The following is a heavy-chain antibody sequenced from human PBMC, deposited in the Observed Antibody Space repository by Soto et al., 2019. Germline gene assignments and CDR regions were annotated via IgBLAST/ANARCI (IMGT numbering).Heavy chain of an antibody. D-gene: IGHD1-26*01. Sequence: PSETLSLTCTVSGGSISSSSYYWGWIRQPPGKGLEWIGSIYYSGSTYYNPSLKSRVTISVDTSKNQFSLKLSSVTAADTAVYYCAKSPQWVAKGGMDVWGQGTTVTVSS. J-gene: IGHJ6*02. CDR3: AKSPQWVAKGGMDV. V-gene: IGHV4-39*01. CDR1: GGSISSSSYY. CDR2: IYYSGST.